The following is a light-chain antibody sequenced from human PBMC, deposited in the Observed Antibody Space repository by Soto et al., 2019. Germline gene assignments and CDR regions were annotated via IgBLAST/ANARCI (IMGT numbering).Light chain of an antibody. Sequence: DIVLTQTPLSSPVTLGQPASISCRSSQSLGNNDGITDLSWLHQRPGQPPRLLLYRISDRFSGVPDRFSGSGAVTSFTMKISRVEAEDVGVYYCMQAAQFPYTIGQGTRLEI. CDR3: MQAAQFPYT. J-gene: IGKJ2*01. V-gene: IGKV2-24*01. CDR2: RIS. CDR1: QSLGNNDGITD.